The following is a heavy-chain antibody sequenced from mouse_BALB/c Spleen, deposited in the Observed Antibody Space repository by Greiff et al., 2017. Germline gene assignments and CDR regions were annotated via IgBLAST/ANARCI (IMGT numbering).Heavy chain of an antibody. CDR1: GFSLTSYG. V-gene: IGHV2-9*02. CDR3: AREKYGNYRGNAMDY. D-gene: IGHD2-10*02. CDR2: IWAGGST. Sequence: VKLVESGPGLVAPSQSLSITCTVSGFSLTSYGVHWVRQPPGKGLEWLGVIWAGGSTNYNSALMSRLSISKDNSKSQVFLKMNSLQTDDTAMYYCAREKYGNYRGNAMDYWGQGTSVTVSS. J-gene: IGHJ4*01.